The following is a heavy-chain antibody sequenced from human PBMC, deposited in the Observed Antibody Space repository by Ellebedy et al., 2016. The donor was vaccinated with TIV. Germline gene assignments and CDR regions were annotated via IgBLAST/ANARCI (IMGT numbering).Heavy chain of an antibody. V-gene: IGHV3-7*01. CDR3: ARDSRNGARPLIDY. D-gene: IGHD1-14*01. J-gene: IGHJ4*02. CDR2: ISRDGTPI. Sequence: GGSLRLXXAGSGFTFSRYCMGWVRQAPGKGLEWVGIISRDGTPIYYVDSVRGRLTLSRDNAKNSLYLQMSSLRAEDTAVYYCARDSRNGARPLIDYWGQGTLVTVSS. CDR1: GFTFSRYC.